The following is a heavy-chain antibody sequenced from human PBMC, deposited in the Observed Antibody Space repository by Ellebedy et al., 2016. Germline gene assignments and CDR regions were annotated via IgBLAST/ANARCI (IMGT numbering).Heavy chain of an antibody. D-gene: IGHD3-9*01. J-gene: IGHJ3*02. Sequence: GGSLRLXXAASGFSFSSYAMSWVRQAPGKGLEWVSAITASGGSTYYADSVKGRFTISRDNSKNTLYLQMNSLRAEDTAVYYCAKDLHDILTGYYTPDAFDIWGQGTMVTVSS. CDR1: GFSFSSYA. CDR3: AKDLHDILTGYYTPDAFDI. V-gene: IGHV3-23*01. CDR2: ITASGGST.